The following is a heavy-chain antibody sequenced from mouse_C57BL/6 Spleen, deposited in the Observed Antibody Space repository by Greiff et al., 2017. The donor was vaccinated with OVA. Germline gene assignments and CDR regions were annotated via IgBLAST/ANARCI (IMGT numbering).Heavy chain of an antibody. J-gene: IGHJ1*03. V-gene: IGHV1-72*01. CDR2: IDPHRCGT. CDR3: ATSDGYPRDWYFDV. Sequence: QVQLQQPGAELVKPGASVKLSCKASGYTFTSYWMHWVKQRPGRGLEWIGRIDPHRCGTKHNENFKSQATLTVDKPSSTAYMQLSSLTSEDSAVYYCATSDGYPRDWYFDVWGTGTTVTVSS. CDR1: GYTFTSYW. D-gene: IGHD2-3*01.